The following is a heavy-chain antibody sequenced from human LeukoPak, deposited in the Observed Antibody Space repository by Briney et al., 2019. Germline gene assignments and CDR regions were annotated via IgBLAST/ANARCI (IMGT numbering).Heavy chain of an antibody. J-gene: IGHJ6*02. CDR3: ASASAQRYCSSTSCYVGGYYGMDV. CDR1: GGTFSSYA. D-gene: IGHD2-2*01. V-gene: IGHV1-69*04. CDR2: IIPILGIA. Sequence: SVKVSCKASGGTFSSYAISWVRQAPGQGLEWMGRIIPILGIAHYAQKFQGRVTITADKSTSTAYMELSSLRSEDTAVYYCASASAQRYCSSTSCYVGGYYGMDVWGQGTTVTVSS.